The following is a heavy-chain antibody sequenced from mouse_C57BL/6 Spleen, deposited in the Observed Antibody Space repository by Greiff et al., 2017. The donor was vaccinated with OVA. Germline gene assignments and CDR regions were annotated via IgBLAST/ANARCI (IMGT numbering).Heavy chain of an antibody. CDR2: IDPSDSYT. J-gene: IGHJ2*01. CDR1: GYTFTSYW. D-gene: IGHD1-1*01. V-gene: IGHV1-69*01. Sequence: QVQLQQPGAELVMPGASVKLSCKASGYTFTSYWMHWVKQRPGQGLEWIGEIDPSDSYTNYNQKFKGKSTLTVDKSSSTAYMRLSSLTSEDSAVYYCARSNYGSSYVGYFDYWGQGTTLTVSS. CDR3: ARSNYGSSYVGYFDY.